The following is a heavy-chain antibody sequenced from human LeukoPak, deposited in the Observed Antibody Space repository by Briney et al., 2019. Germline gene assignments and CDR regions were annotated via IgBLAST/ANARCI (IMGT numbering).Heavy chain of an antibody. CDR3: ARDPVYSSSSGREYYYYGMDV. J-gene: IGHJ6*02. CDR1: GFTFSSYA. Sequence: GGSLRLSRAASGFTFSSYAMHWVRQAPGKGLEWVAVISYDGSNKYYADSVKGRFTISRDNSKNTLYLQMNSLRAEDTAVYYCARDPVYSSSSGREYYYYGMDVWGQGTTVTVSS. V-gene: IGHV3-30-3*01. CDR2: ISYDGSNK. D-gene: IGHD6-6*01.